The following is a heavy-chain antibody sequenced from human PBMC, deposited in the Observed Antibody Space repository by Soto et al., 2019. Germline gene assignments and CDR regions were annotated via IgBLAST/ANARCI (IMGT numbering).Heavy chain of an antibody. CDR2: ISAYNGNT. V-gene: IGHV1-18*01. J-gene: IGHJ6*02. Sequence: GASVKVSCKASGYTFTSYGISWERQAPGQGLEWMGWISAYNGNTNYAQKLQGRVTMTTDTSTSTAYMELRSLRSDDTAVYYCALGYCSGGSCYTPYYGMDAWGQGTTVTVSS. CDR3: ALGYCSGGSCYTPYYGMDA. D-gene: IGHD2-15*01. CDR1: GYTFTSYG.